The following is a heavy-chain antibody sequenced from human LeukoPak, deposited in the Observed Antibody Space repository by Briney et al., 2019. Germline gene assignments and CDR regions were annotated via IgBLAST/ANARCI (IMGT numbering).Heavy chain of an antibody. CDR2: TNPNSGNT. V-gene: IGHV1-8*01. D-gene: IGHD3-22*01. Sequence: ASVKVSCKASGYTFTSYDINWVRQATGQGLEWMGWTNPNSGNTGYAQKFQGRVTMTRDTSTSTVYMELSSLRSEDTAVYYCARVKSYYYDTSDKDAFDIWGQGTMVTVSS. CDR1: GYTFTSYD. J-gene: IGHJ3*02. CDR3: ARVKSYYYDTSDKDAFDI.